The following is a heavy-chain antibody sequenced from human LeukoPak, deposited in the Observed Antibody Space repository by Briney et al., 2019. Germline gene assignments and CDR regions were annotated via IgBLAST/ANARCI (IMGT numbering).Heavy chain of an antibody. D-gene: IGHD3-3*01. CDR2: ISYDGSNK. CDR1: GFTFSNYL. Sequence: HPGGSLRLSCAASGFTFSNYLMHWVRQAPGKGLEWVAVISYDGSNKYYADSVKGRFTISRDNSKNTLYLQMNSLRAEDTAVYYCARDQGGVVTPQYYGMDVWGQGTTVTVSS. CDR3: ARDQGGVVTPQYYGMDV. J-gene: IGHJ6*02. V-gene: IGHV3-30-3*01.